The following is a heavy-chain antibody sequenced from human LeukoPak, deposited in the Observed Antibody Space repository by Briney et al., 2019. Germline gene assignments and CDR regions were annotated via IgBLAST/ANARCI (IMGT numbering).Heavy chain of an antibody. J-gene: IGHJ6*03. Sequence: PSETRSLTCAVHGGSSSGYYWSWIRQPPGKGLGWIGEINHSGSTNYNPSLKSRVTIPVHTTKNQFSLKLSSETASSTPVSNCARRGRGIWSSFYMDVWGKGTTVTISS. CDR1: GGSSSGYY. CDR3: ARRGRGIWSSFYMDV. CDR2: INHSGST. D-gene: IGHD3-16*01. V-gene: IGHV4-34*01.